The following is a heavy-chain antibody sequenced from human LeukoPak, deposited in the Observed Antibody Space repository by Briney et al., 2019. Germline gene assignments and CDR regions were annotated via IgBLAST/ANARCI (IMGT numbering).Heavy chain of an antibody. CDR2: IYYSGST. V-gene: IGHV4-30-4*08. J-gene: IGHJ5*02. D-gene: IGHD1-14*01. Sequence: SETLSLTCIVSGGSISSGDYYRSWIRQPPGNGLEWIGYIYYSGSTYYNPSLKSRVTISVDTSKNQFSLKLSSVTAADPAAYYCARDHNWNHAVDWFDPGGQGTLVTVSS. CDR1: GGSISSGDYY. CDR3: ARDHNWNHAVDWFDP.